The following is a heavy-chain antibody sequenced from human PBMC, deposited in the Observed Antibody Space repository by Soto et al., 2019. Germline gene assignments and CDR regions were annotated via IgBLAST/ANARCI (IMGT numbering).Heavy chain of an antibody. V-gene: IGHV4-39*01. CDR1: GGSISSSSYY. Sequence: QLQLQESGPGLVKPSETLSLTCTVSGGSISSSSYYWGWIRQPPGKGLEWIGSIYYSGSTYYNPSLKSRVTISVDTSKNQFSLKLSSVTAADTAVYYCARHWRGGEYYFDYWGQGTLVTVSS. D-gene: IGHD3-16*01. CDR3: ARHWRGGEYYFDY. J-gene: IGHJ4*02. CDR2: IYYSGST.